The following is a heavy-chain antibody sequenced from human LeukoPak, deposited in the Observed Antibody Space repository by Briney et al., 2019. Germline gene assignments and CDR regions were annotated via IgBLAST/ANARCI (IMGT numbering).Heavy chain of an antibody. CDR1: GGSISSYY. V-gene: IGHV4-4*07. CDR3: ARGGGYCNSISCYFDF. CDR2: IYTSGST. D-gene: IGHD2-2*01. Sequence: SETLPLTCTVSGGSISSYYWSWIRQPAGKGLEWIGRIYTSGSTNYNPSLKSRVTMSVDTSKNQFSLKLSSVTAADTAVYYCARGGGYCNSISCYFDFWGQGTLVTVSS. J-gene: IGHJ4*02.